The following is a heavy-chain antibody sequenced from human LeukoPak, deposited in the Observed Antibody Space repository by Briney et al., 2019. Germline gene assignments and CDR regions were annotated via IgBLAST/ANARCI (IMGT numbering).Heavy chain of an antibody. J-gene: IGHJ3*02. CDR3: ARVSGYYSLDAFDI. D-gene: IGHD3-22*01. Sequence: PSETLSLTCTASGGSISSYYWSWIRQPPGKGLEWIGYIYYSGSTNYNPSLKSRVTISVDTSKNQFSLKLSSVTAADTAVYYCARVSGYYSLDAFDIWGQGTMVTVSS. CDR1: GGSISSYY. V-gene: IGHV4-59*01. CDR2: IYYSGST.